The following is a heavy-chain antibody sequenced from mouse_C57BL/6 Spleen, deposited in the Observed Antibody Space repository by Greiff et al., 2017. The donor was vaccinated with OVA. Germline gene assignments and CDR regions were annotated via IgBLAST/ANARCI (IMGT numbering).Heavy chain of an antibody. CDR2: IWSGGST. D-gene: IGHD2-12*01. V-gene: IGHV2-4*01. Sequence: VQGVESGPGLVQPSQRLSITCTVSGFSLTSYGVHWVRQPPGKGLEWLGVIWSGGSTDYNAAFISRLSISKDNSKSQVFFKMNSLQADDTAIYYCAILRPPFAYWGQGTLVTVSA. CDR1: GFSLTSYG. CDR3: AILRPPFAY. J-gene: IGHJ3*01.